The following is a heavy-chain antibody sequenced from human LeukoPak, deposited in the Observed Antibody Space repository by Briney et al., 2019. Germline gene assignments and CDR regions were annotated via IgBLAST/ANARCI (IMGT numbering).Heavy chain of an antibody. V-gene: IGHV3-9*01. CDR2: ISRNSGSI. CDR3: AKDATYYYDSSGYYFDY. CDR1: GFTFDDYA. J-gene: IGHJ4*02. Sequence: AGRSLRLSCAASGFTFDDYAMHWVRQAPGKGLEWVSGISRNSGSIGYADSVKGRFTISRDNAKNSLYLQMNSLRAEDTALYYCAKDATYYYDSSGYYFDYWGQGTLVTVSS. D-gene: IGHD3-22*01.